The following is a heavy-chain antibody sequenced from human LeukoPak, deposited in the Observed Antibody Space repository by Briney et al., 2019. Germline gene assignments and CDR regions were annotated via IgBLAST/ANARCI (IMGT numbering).Heavy chain of an antibody. J-gene: IGHJ3*02. Sequence: ASVKVSCKVSGYTLTELSMHWVRQAPGKGLEWMGGFDPEDGETFYAQKFQGRVTMTKDTSTDTAYMELSSLRSEDTAVYYCARDHGARAFDIWGQGTMVTVSS. CDR2: FDPEDGET. D-gene: IGHD4-17*01. V-gene: IGHV1-24*01. CDR3: ARDHGARAFDI. CDR1: GYTLTELS.